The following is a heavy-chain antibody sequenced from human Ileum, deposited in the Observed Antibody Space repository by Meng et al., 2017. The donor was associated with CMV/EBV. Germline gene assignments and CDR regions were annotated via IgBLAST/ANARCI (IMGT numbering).Heavy chain of an antibody. CDR2: IHPTGTT. CDR3: ARAAARGVPVNL. Sequence: QLQLQESRQRLLQPSETLSLTCTVTGGSLTSYYWTWIRQPAGKGLEWIGRIHPTGTTDDNPSLRSRVSMSLDKSKNQFSLKLTSVTAADTAVYYCARAAARGVPVNLWGQGTPVTVSS. J-gene: IGHJ5*02. CDR1: GGSLTSYY. D-gene: IGHD3-10*01. V-gene: IGHV4-4*07.